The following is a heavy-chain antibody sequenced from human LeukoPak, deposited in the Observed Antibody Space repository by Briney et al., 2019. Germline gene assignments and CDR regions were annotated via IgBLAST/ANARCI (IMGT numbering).Heavy chain of an antibody. J-gene: IGHJ4*02. CDR3: ARSGYSNNFDY. CDR1: GDSISSAYY. D-gene: IGHD4-11*01. CDR2: ISHDEST. Sequence: SETLSLTCTVSGDSISSAYYWGWIRQPPGKGLEWIGTISHDESTYYNPSLKSRVTISVDTSKNQFSLKLSSVTAADTAVYYCARSGYSNNFDYWGQGTLVTVSS. V-gene: IGHV4-38-2*02.